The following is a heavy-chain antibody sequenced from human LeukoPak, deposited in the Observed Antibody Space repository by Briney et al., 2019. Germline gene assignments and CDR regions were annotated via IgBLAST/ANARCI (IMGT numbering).Heavy chain of an antibody. J-gene: IGHJ3*02. Sequence: GGSLGLSCAASGFTFSSYWMSWVRQAPGKGLEWVANIQQDGSEKYYVDSVKGRFTISRDNAKNSLYLQTNSLRAEDTAVYYCAKIGAAGNAFDIWGQGTMVTVSS. V-gene: IGHV3-7*01. CDR2: IQQDGSEK. D-gene: IGHD6-13*01. CDR1: GFTFSSYW. CDR3: AKIGAAGNAFDI.